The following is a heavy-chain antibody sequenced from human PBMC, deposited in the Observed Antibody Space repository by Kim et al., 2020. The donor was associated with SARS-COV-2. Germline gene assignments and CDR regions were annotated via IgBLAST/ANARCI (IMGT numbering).Heavy chain of an antibody. CDR3: ARAFPGYSSSKNWFDP. J-gene: IGHJ5*02. Sequence: SLKSRVTISVDTSKNQFSLKLSSVTAADTAVYYCARAFPGYSSSKNWFDPWGQGTLVTVSS. V-gene: IGHV4-34*01. D-gene: IGHD6-13*01.